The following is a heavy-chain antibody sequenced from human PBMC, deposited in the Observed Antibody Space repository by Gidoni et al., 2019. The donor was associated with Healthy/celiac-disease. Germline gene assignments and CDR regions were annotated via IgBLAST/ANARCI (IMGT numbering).Heavy chain of an antibody. V-gene: IGHV3-23*01. CDR2: ISGSGGST. CDR1: GFTFSSDA. J-gene: IGHJ5*02. D-gene: IGHD2-15*01. CDR3: AKDLDIVVVVAATS. Sequence: EVQLLESGGGSGQPGGSLRLYCAASGFTFSSDAMSWVRQAPGKGLEWVSAISGSGGSTYYADSVKGRFTISRDNSKNTLYLQMISLRAEDTAVYYCAKDLDIVVVVAATSWGQGTLVTVSS.